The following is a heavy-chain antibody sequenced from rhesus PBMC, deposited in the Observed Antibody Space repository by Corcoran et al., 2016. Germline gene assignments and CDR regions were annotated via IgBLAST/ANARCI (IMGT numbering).Heavy chain of an antibody. CDR1: GGSISSNY. CDR3: ARSMAAAPFDY. Sequence: QVQLQESGPGLVKPSETLSLTCAVSGGSISSNYWSWIRQAPGKGLEWVGRIEGRGGSTDYNTSLKGRVTISTDTSKNQFSLKLSAVTAADTAVYYCARSMAAAPFDYWGQGVLVTVSS. D-gene: IGHD6-43*01. J-gene: IGHJ4*01. V-gene: IGHV4-160*01. CDR2: IEGRGGST.